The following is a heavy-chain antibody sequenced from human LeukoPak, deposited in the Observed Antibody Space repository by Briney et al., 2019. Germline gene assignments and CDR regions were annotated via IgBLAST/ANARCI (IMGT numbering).Heavy chain of an antibody. CDR3: ASSSETGHYFDY. D-gene: IGHD1-14*01. V-gene: IGHV6-1*01. CDR2: TYYRSKWYN. Sequence: NPSQTLSLTCAISGGSVSSNSAAWNWIRQSPSRGLEWLGRTYYRSKWYNDYAVSVKSRTTINPDTSKNQFSLQLNSVTPEDTAVYYCASSSETGHYFDYWGQGTLVTVSS. CDR1: GGSVSSNSAA. J-gene: IGHJ4*02.